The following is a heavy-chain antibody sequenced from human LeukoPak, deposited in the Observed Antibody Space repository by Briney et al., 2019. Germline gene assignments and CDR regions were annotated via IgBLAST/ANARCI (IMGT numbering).Heavy chain of an antibody. CDR1: GGTFSSYA. J-gene: IGHJ6*03. CDR3: ARSGYEPDNYYYYYMDV. V-gene: IGHV1-69*05. CDR2: IIPIFGTA. D-gene: IGHD5-12*01. Sequence: PVKVSCKAPGGTFSSYAISWVRQAPGQGLEWMGGIIPIFGTANYAQKFQGRVTITTDESTSTAYMELSSLRSEDTAVYYCARSGYEPDNYYYYYMDVWGKGTTVTVSS.